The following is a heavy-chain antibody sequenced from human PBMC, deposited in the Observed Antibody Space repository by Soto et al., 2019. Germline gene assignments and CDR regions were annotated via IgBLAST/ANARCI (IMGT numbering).Heavy chain of an antibody. CDR3: ARMKYYYDSRGYWGYYWFDP. V-gene: IGHV2-26*01. CDR2: IFSNDEK. D-gene: IGHD3-22*01. Sequence: KESGPVLVKPTETLTLTCPVSGFSIGNARMGVSWIRQPPGKALEWLAHIFSNDEKSYSTSLKSRLTISKDTSKSQVVLTMTNMDPVDTATYYCARMKYYYDSRGYWGYYWFDPWGQGTLVTVSS. J-gene: IGHJ5*02. CDR1: GFSIGNARMG.